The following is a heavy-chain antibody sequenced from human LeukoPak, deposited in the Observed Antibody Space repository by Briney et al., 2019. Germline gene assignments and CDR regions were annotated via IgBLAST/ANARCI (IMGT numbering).Heavy chain of an antibody. J-gene: IGHJ4*02. V-gene: IGHV4-39*01. CDR2: IYYSGST. Sequence: SETLSLTCTVSGGSISSSSYYWGWIRQPPGKGLEWIGNIYYSGSTYYNPSLKSRVTISVDTSKNQFSLKLSSVTAADTAVYYCARISLLGITDYWGQGTLVTVSS. D-gene: IGHD7-27*01. CDR3: ARISLLGITDY. CDR1: GGSISSSSYY.